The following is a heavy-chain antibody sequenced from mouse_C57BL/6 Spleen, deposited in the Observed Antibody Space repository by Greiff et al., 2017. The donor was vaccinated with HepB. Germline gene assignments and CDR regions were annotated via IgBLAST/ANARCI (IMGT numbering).Heavy chain of an antibody. CDR3: AGLLLRDEAMDY. CDR2: IYPGSGNT. Sequence: VQLQQSGPELVKPGASVKISCKASGYSFTSYYIHWVKQRPGQGLEWIGWIYPGSGNTKYNEKFKGKATLTADTSSSTAYMQLSRLTSEDSAVYYCAGLLLRDEAMDYWGQGTSVTVSS. CDR1: GYSFTSYY. V-gene: IGHV1-66*01. D-gene: IGHD1-1*01. J-gene: IGHJ4*01.